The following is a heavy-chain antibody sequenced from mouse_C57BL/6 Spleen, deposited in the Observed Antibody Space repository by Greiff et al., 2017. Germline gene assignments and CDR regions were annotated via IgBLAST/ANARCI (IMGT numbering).Heavy chain of an antibody. CDR3: ARQRLRRDAMDY. Sequence: EVKLEESGGDLVKPGGSLKLSCAASGFTFSSYAMSWVRQTPDKRLEWVATISSGGSSTYYPDTVQGRVTISRDNAKNTLYLQMSRLKSEDTAMYDCARQRLRRDAMDYWGQGTSVTVSS. V-gene: IGHV5-6*02. D-gene: IGHD2-2*01. J-gene: IGHJ4*01. CDR1: GFTFSSYA. CDR2: ISSGGSST.